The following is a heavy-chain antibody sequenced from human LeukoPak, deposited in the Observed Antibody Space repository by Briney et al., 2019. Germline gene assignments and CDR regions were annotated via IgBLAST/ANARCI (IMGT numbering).Heavy chain of an antibody. J-gene: IGHJ4*02. D-gene: IGHD5-18*01. CDR1: GLTLSGYW. Sequence: GGSLRLSCAASGLTLSGYWMHWVRQAPGKGLVWVSRINGDASSTSYADAVKGRFTISRDNAKSTLYLQMNSLRVEDTAVYYCARARGNTYGYFEYWGQGTLVTVSS. V-gene: IGHV3-74*01. CDR3: ARARGNTYGYFEY. CDR2: INGDASST.